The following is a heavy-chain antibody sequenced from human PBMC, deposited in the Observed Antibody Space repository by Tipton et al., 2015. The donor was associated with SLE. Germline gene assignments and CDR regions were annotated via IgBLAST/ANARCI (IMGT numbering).Heavy chain of an antibody. D-gene: IGHD5-12*01. Sequence: LRLSCSVSGGSISSGGYSWSWIRQPPGKGLEWIGYIYHSGSTNYNPSLKSRVTMSVDTSKNQFSLKLSSVTAADTAVYYCARGGVGGYDYFDYWGQGTLVTVSS. CDR1: GGSISSGGYS. V-gene: IGHV4-30-2*01. J-gene: IGHJ4*02. CDR3: ARGGVGGYDYFDY. CDR2: IYHSGST.